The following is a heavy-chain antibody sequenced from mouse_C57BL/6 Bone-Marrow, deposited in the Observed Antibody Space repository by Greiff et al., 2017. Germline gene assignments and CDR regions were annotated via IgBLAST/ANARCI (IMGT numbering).Heavy chain of an antibody. CDR3: ARVRAPAWFAY. D-gene: IGHD3-3*01. V-gene: IGHV1-18*01. CDR2: INPNNGGT. Sequence: EVQGVESGPELVKPGASVKIPCKASGYTFTDYNMDWVKQSHGKSLEWIGDINPNNGGTIYNQKFKGKATLTVDKSSSTAYMELRSLTSEDTAVYYCARVRAPAWFAYWGQGTLVTVSA. CDR1: GYTFTDYN. J-gene: IGHJ3*01.